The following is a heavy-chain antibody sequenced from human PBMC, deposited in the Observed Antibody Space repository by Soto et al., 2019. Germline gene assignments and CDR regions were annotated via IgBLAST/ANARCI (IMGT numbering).Heavy chain of an antibody. Sequence: ASVKVSCKASGYTFTGYYMHWVRQAPGQGLEWMGWINPNSGGTNYAQKFQGRVTMTRDTSISTAYMELSRLRSDDTAVYYCARAQSRVDYYYYGMDVWGQGTTVTAP. J-gene: IGHJ6*02. CDR3: ARAQSRVDYYYYGMDV. CDR1: GYTFTGYY. CDR2: INPNSGGT. V-gene: IGHV1-2*02.